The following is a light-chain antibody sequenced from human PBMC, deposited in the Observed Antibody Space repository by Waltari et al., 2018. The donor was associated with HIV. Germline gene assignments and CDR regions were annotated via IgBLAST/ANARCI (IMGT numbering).Light chain of an antibody. CDR1: QSVITN. CDR3: QQYNTWPRT. J-gene: IGKJ1*01. Sequence: EIVITQSPATLSVSPWERVPLSCRASQSVITNLAWYQQKFGQPPRLLIYATSIRATNIPARFSGGGSGTEFTLTISSLQSEDFAIYYCQQYNTWPRTFGQGTKVEV. V-gene: IGKV3-15*01. CDR2: ATS.